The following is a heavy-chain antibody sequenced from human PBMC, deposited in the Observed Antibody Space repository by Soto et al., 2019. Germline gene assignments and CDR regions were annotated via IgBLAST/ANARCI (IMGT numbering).Heavy chain of an antibody. CDR1: GYSISIGYY. Sequence: PSETLSLTCAVSGYSISIGYYWGWIRQPPGKGLEWIGSIYHRGNTPYNPSLKSRVTISVDTSKNQFSLKLSSVTAADTAVYYCARGLKPPPNSSGWYDYFDYWGQGXLVTVYS. J-gene: IGHJ4*02. D-gene: IGHD6-19*01. CDR3: ARGLKPPPNSSGWYDYFDY. V-gene: IGHV4-38-2*01. CDR2: IYHRGNT.